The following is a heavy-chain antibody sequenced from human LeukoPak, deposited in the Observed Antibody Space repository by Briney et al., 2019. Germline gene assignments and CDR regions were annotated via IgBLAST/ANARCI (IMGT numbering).Heavy chain of an antibody. D-gene: IGHD3-10*01. CDR2: ISGSGGST. CDR1: GFTFSSYA. Sequence: GGSLRLSWAASGFTFSSYAMSWVRQAPGKGLEWVSAISGSGGSTYYAGSVKGRFTISRDNSKNTLYLQMNSLRAEDTAVYYCAKDSKAVVRGSWGQGTLVTVSS. CDR3: AKDSKAVVRGS. J-gene: IGHJ5*02. V-gene: IGHV3-23*01.